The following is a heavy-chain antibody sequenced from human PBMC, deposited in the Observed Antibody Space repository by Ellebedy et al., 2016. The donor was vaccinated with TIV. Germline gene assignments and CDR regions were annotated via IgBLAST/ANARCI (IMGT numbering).Heavy chain of an antibody. CDR2: INAGNGNT. Sequence: ASVKVSXKASGYTFTSYAMHWVRQAPGQRLEWMGWINAGNGNTKYSQKFQGRVTITRDTSASTAYMELSSLRSEDTAVYYCARDFRRYSSGWFILGYWGQGTLVTVSS. CDR3: ARDFRRYSSGWFILGY. D-gene: IGHD6-19*01. J-gene: IGHJ4*02. CDR1: GYTFTSYA. V-gene: IGHV1-3*01.